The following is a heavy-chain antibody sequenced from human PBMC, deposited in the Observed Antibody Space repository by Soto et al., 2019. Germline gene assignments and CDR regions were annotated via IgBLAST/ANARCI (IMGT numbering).Heavy chain of an antibody. J-gene: IGHJ4*02. CDR1: GFTFSSYG. CDR2: ISYDGSNK. V-gene: IGHV3-30*18. D-gene: IGHD6-25*01. CDR3: AKIYGGYGSGDY. Sequence: QVQLVESGGGVVQPGRSLRLSCAASGFTFSSYGMHWVRQAPGKGLEWVAVISYDGSNKYYADSVKGRFTISRDNSKNTLYLQMNSLRAEDTAVYYCAKIYGGYGSGDYWGQGTLVTVSS.